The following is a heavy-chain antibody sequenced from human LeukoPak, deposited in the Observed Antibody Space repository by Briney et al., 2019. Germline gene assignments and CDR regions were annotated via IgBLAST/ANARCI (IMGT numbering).Heavy chain of an antibody. Sequence: LAGGSLRLSCAASGLTFDDYAMHWVRQAPGKGLERVSGISWNSGDIGYADSVKGRFTISRDNAKNSLYLQMSSLRAEDTALYYCVKDSGTNYDSRGFLPHFDYWGQGTLVTVSS. J-gene: IGHJ4*02. D-gene: IGHD3-22*01. CDR3: VKDSGTNYDSRGFLPHFDY. CDR2: ISWNSGDI. V-gene: IGHV3-9*01. CDR1: GLTFDDYA.